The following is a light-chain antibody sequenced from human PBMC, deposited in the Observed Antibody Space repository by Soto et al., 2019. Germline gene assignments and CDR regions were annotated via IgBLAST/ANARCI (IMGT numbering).Light chain of an antibody. Sequence: EIVLTQSSATLSLSPGERATLSCRASQSVTSNALARYQQKPGQAPRLLIYGVSSRATGIPDRFSGSGSGTDFTLTISSLEAEDFAVYYCQQRSKWPLTFGGGTKVEIK. CDR2: GVS. CDR1: QSVTSN. V-gene: IGKV3-11*01. CDR3: QQRSKWPLT. J-gene: IGKJ4*01.